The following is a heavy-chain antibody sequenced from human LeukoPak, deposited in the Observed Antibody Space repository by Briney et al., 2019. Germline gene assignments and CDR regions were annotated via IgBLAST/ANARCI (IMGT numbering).Heavy chain of an antibody. V-gene: IGHV4-34*01. J-gene: IGHJ5*02. D-gene: IGHD3-3*01. Sequence: PSETLSLTCAVYGGSFSGYYWSWTRQPPGKGLEWIGEINHSGSTNYNPSLKSRVTISVDTSKNQFSLKLSSVTAADTAVYYCARAPRITIFGVAATGNWFDPWGQGTLVTVSS. CDR2: INHSGST. CDR1: GGSFSGYY. CDR3: ARAPRITIFGVAATGNWFDP.